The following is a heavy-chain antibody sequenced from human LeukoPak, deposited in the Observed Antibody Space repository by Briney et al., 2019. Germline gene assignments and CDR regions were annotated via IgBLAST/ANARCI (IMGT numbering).Heavy chain of an antibody. V-gene: IGHV4-4*02. Sequence: SETLSLTCGVSGGSISNTDLWTGFRQPPGKGLEWIGEVNLQGSTNYNPSLKSRVAISVDKSENHISLKLTSVTAADTAVYYCAREDGHYRPLDHSGQGTLVTVAS. CDR2: VNLQGST. CDR1: GGSISNTDL. CDR3: AREDGHYRPLDH. D-gene: IGHD3-3*01. J-gene: IGHJ4*02.